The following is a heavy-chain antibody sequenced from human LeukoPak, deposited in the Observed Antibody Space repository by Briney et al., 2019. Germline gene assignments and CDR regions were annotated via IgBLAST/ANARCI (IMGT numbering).Heavy chain of an antibody. CDR2: IIPIFGTA. V-gene: IGHV1-69*05. J-gene: IGHJ4*02. CDR1: GYTFTSYG. Sequence: SVKVSCKASGYTFTSYGISWVRQAPGQGLEWMGGIIPIFGTANYAQKFQGRVTITTDESTSTAYMELSSLRSEDTAVYYCARAKFYYDSSGYYYIFDYWGQGTLVTVSS. CDR3: ARAKFYYDSSGYYYIFDY. D-gene: IGHD3-22*01.